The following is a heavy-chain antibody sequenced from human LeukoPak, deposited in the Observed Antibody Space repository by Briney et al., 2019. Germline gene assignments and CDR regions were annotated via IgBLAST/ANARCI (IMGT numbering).Heavy chain of an antibody. D-gene: IGHD6-19*01. Sequence: SGTLSLTCTVSGGSISSYYWNWIRQAAGKGLEWIGRIHTSGSTNYNPSLKSRVTMSVDTSKNQFSLKLSSVTAADTAVYYCAREAVAVYFDYWGQGTLVTVSS. V-gene: IGHV4-4*07. CDR3: AREAVAVYFDY. CDR2: IHTSGST. J-gene: IGHJ4*02. CDR1: GGSISSYY.